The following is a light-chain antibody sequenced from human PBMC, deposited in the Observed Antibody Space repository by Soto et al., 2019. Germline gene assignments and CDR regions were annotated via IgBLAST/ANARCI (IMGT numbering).Light chain of an antibody. J-gene: IGLJ1*01. CDR1: SSDVGGYNY. CDR3: SSYTSSSTWV. CDR2: DVS. V-gene: IGLV2-14*01. Sequence: QSVLTQPASVSGSPGQSITISCTGTSSDVGGYNYVSWYQQHPGKAPKLMIYDVSNRPSGVPNRFSGSKSGNTASLTISGLQAEDEADYYCSSYTSSSTWVFGTGTKAPS.